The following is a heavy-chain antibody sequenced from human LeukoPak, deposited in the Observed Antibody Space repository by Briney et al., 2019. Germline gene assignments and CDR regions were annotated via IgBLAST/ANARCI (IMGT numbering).Heavy chain of an antibody. CDR2: IYPGDSDT. CDR3: ARQGCSGGSCYHDAFDI. J-gene: IGHJ3*02. Sequence: GESLKISCKGSGYSLTSYWIGWVRQMPGRGLEWMGIIYPGDSDTRYSPSFQGQVTISADKSISTAYLQWSSLKASDTAMYYCARQGCSGGSCYHDAFDIWGQGTMVTVSS. D-gene: IGHD2-15*01. V-gene: IGHV5-51*01. CDR1: GYSLTSYW.